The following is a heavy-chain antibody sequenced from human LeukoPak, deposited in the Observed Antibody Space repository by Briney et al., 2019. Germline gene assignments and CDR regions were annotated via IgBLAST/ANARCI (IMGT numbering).Heavy chain of an antibody. D-gene: IGHD1-26*01. CDR1: GFTFSSYA. J-gene: IGHJ5*02. V-gene: IGHV3-23*01. CDR3: AKRGRGQVGADDL. CDR2: ISGSGGST. Sequence: GSLRLSCAASGFTFSSYAMNWVRQAPGKGLEWVSGISGSGGSTYYADSVKGRFTISRDNSKNTLYLQMNSLRAEDTAVYYCAKRGRGQVGADDLWGQGTLVTVSS.